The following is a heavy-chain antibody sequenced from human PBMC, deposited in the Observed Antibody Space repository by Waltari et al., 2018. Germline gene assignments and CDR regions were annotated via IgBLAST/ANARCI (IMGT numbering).Heavy chain of an antibody. D-gene: IGHD2-2*02. CDR3: ARDHCSSTSCYRVYFDY. CDR2: IYTSGST. Sequence: QVQLQESGPGLVKPSETLSLTCTVSGGSISSYYWSWIRQPAGKGLEWIGRIYTSGSTNYNPSLKSRVTMSVDTSKNQFSLKLSSVTAADTAVYYCARDHCSSTSCYRVYFDYWGQGTLVTVSS. J-gene: IGHJ4*02. V-gene: IGHV4-4*07. CDR1: GGSISSYY.